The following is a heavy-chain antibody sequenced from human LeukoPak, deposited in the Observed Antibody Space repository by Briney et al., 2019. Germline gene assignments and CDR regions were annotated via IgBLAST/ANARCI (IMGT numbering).Heavy chain of an antibody. D-gene: IGHD4-23*01. J-gene: IGHJ6*03. CDR3: ARDGGTDSHYYYYMDV. V-gene: IGHV3-30*01. CDR2: ISYDGSNR. Sequence: GGSLRLSCAASGFTFSSYAMHWVRQAPGKGLEWVAVISYDGSNRYYADSVKGRFTISRDNSKNTLYLQMNSLRAEDTAVYYCARDGGTDSHYYYYMDVWGKETTVTVSS. CDR1: GFTFSSYA.